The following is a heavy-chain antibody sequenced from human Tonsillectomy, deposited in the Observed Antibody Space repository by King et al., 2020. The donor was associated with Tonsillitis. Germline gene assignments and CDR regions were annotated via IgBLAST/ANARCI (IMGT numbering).Heavy chain of an antibody. V-gene: IGHV3-21*01. CDR2: ISSNSAYI. CDR1: GFTFNTYS. J-gene: IGHJ3*01. Sequence: VQLVESGGGLVKPGGSLRLSCAASGFTFNTYSMNWVRQAPGKGLEWVSSISSNSAYIYYAESLKGRFTISRDNAKNSLYLQMDSLGAEDTAVYYCASDNFVWGTYRPDAVDFWGQGTAVTVSS. D-gene: IGHD3-16*02. CDR3: ASDNFVWGTYRPDAVDF.